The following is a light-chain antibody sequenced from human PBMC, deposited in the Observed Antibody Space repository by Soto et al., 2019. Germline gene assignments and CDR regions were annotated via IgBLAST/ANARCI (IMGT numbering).Light chain of an antibody. CDR2: GNS. J-gene: IGLJ1*01. CDR3: QSYASSLSGSRV. CDR1: SSNIGSNT. Sequence: QSVLTQPPSASGTPGQRVTSSCSGSSSNIGSNTVNWYQQLPGTAPKLLIYGNSNRPSVGPDRFSGSKSATPASLAIPALQAEYEADYSCQSYASSLSGSRVFGTGTKGTVL. V-gene: IGLV1-40*01.